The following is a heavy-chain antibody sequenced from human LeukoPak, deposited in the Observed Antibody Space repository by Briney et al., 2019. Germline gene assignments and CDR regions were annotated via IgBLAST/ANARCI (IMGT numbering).Heavy chain of an antibody. J-gene: IGHJ5*02. CDR3: ARLFFVIDT. Sequence: SETLSLTCTVSGASISNSSYHWLWIRQPPVEGLECIGTVHYSGSTFYNPSLKSRVNISVDTSKNQFSLQLSSVTAADTAVYYCARLFFVIDTWGQGTLVTVSS. CDR1: GASISNSSYH. V-gene: IGHV4-39*01. D-gene: IGHD3-3*01. CDR2: VHYSGST.